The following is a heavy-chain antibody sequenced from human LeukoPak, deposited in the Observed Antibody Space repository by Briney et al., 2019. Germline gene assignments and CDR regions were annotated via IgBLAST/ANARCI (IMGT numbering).Heavy chain of an antibody. J-gene: IGHJ4*02. CDR2: INPSIGTT. CDR1: GYTFTNYY. Sequence: ASVKVSCKASGYTFTNYYIHWVRQAPGQGLEWMGIINPSIGTTSYAQKFQGRVTMTRDTSTSTVYMELSSLRSEDTAVYYCAKIVGASNGYFDYWGQGTLVAASS. D-gene: IGHD1-26*01. CDR3: AKIVGASNGYFDY. V-gene: IGHV1-46*01.